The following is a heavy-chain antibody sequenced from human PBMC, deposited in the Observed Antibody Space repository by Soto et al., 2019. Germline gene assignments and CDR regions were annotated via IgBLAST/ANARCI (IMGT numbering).Heavy chain of an antibody. V-gene: IGHV3-30*18. Sequence: QVQLVESGGGVVQPGTSLRLSCAASGFTFSTYNMHWVRQAPGKGLEWVAFISNDGNNKYYSDSVKGRFTLSRDNSKNRLYLQMNSLRVEDTAVYYCAKDKGITAQKYYFDYWGQGTLVTVSS. CDR1: GFTFSTYN. CDR3: AKDKGITAQKYYFDY. D-gene: IGHD6-13*01. CDR2: ISNDGNNK. J-gene: IGHJ4*02.